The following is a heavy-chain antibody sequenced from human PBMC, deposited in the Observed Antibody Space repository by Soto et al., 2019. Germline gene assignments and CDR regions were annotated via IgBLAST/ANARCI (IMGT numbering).Heavy chain of an antibody. J-gene: IGHJ4*02. Sequence: QVQLVQSGAEVKTPGSSVKVSCKASGGTFSSYAISWVRQAPGQGLEWMGGIIPIFGTANYAQKFQGRVTITADESTRTAYMELSRLRSEETDVYDWASLPGETDYFDYWGQGTLVPVSS. V-gene: IGHV1-69*01. CDR2: IIPIFGTA. D-gene: IGHD2-21*01. CDR1: GGTFSSYA. CDR3: ASLPGETDYFDY.